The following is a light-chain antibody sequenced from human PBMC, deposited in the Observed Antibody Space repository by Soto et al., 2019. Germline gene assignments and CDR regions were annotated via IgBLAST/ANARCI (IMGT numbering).Light chain of an antibody. CDR1: QSVNSN. V-gene: IGKV3-15*01. CDR2: GAS. CDR3: QEYNTWPCT. J-gene: IGKJ1*01. Sequence: ETVMTQSPATLSVSPGERATLSCRASQSVNSNLAWYQQKLGQAPRVLIFGASTRATGIPARFSGSGSGTEFSLTINSXQSEDFAVYYCQEYNTWPCTFGQGTKVDTK.